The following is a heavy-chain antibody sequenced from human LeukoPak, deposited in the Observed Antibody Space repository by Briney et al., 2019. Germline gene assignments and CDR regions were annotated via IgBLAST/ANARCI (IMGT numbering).Heavy chain of an antibody. CDR2: IYYSGSP. Sequence: SETLSLTCTVSGGSISNNNYYRAWIRQPPGKGLECIGSIYYSGSPYYNPSLKSRVTISVDTSKNQFSLRLSSVTAADTAVYYCATWRTAKTGFDYWGQGTLVTVSS. V-gene: IGHV4-39*01. D-gene: IGHD1-1*01. CDR1: GGSISNNNYY. CDR3: ATWRTAKTGFDY. J-gene: IGHJ4*02.